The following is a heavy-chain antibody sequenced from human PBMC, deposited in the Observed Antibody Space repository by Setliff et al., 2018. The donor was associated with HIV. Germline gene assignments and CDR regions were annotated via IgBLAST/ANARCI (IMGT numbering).Heavy chain of an antibody. CDR1: GFTFSSDA. D-gene: IGHD3-3*01. Sequence: GGSLRLSCAASGFTFSSDAMSWVRQAPGKGLEWVSGISGSGGSTYYADSVKGRFTISRDNSKSTLYLQMNSLKTEDTAVYYCAKPRRYNTYYFDHWGQGTLVTVSS. V-gene: IGHV3-23*01. CDR3: AKPRRYNTYYFDH. CDR2: ISGSGGST. J-gene: IGHJ4*02.